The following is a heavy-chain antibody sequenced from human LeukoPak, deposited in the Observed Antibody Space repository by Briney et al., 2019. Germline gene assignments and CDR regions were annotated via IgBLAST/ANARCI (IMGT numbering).Heavy chain of an antibody. CDR3: AKDRGSGWYGDYYYGLDV. J-gene: IGHJ6*02. D-gene: IGHD6-19*01. Sequence: PGGSLRFSCAASGFTFSSYAMSWVRQAPGKGLEWVSVIRGSGVSTYSADSVKGRFTISRDNSKNTLYLQMNSLRAEDTAVYYCAKDRGSGWYGDYYYGLDVWGQGTTVTVSS. V-gene: IGHV3-23*01. CDR2: IRGSGVST. CDR1: GFTFSSYA.